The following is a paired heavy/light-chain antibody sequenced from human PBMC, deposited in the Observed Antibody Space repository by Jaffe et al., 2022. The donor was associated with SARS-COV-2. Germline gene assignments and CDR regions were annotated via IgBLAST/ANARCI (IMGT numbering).Heavy chain of an antibody. CDR3: AKDMSPTITASGTYMDV. CDR1: GFTFDDYV. J-gene: IGHJ6*03. D-gene: IGHD6-13*01. Sequence: EVQLVESGGVVVQPGGSLRLSCAASGFTFDDYVMHWVRQAPGKGLEWVSLISWDGGSTYYADSVKGRFTISRDNSKNSLYLQMYSLRAEDTALYFCAKDMSPTITASGTYMDVWGKGTTVTVSS. CDR2: ISWDGGST. V-gene: IGHV3-43D*03.
Light chain of an antibody. CDR3: NSRDSSGYHVI. V-gene: IGLV3-19*01. Sequence: SSELTQDPAVSVALGQTVRITCQGDSLRSYYASWYQQKPGQAPVLVIHGENNRPSGIPDRFSGSSSGNTASLTITGAQAEDEADYYCNSRDSSGYHVIFAGGTKVTVL. J-gene: IGLJ2*01. CDR1: SLRSYY. CDR2: GEN.